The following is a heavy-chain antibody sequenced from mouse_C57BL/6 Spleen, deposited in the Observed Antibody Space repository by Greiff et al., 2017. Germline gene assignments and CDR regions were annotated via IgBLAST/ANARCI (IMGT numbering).Heavy chain of an antibody. CDR2: IWGDGST. V-gene: IGHV2-3*01. D-gene: IGHD1-1*01. CDR1: GFSLTSYG. CDR3: GRCYGSSPWFAY. J-gene: IGHJ3*01. Sequence: VNLVESGPGLVAPSQCLSITCTVSGFSLTSYGVSWVRQPPGKGLEWLGVIWGDGSTTYHSALISRLSISKDNSKSQVFLKLHSLQTDDTATYYCGRCYGSSPWFAYWGQGTLVTVS.